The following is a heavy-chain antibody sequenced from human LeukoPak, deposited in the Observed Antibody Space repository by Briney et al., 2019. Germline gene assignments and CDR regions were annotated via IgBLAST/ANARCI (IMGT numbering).Heavy chain of an antibody. Sequence: ASVTVSCTASGYTFTNYDINWVRQVPGQGLEWMGWMNPNNDNIGYAQKFQGRVTITRNTSISTAYMELSSLRSEDTAVYYCARGHCSSTSCSSRYYYYMDVWGKGTTVTVSS. D-gene: IGHD2-2*01. CDR2: MNPNNDNI. V-gene: IGHV1-8*03. J-gene: IGHJ6*03. CDR1: GYTFTNYD. CDR3: ARGHCSSTSCSSRYYYYMDV.